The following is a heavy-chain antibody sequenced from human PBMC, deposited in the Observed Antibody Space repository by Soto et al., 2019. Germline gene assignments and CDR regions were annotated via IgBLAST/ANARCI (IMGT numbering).Heavy chain of an antibody. CDR3: AAGQDPFMASRHGNGVDV. J-gene: IGHJ6*02. Sequence: QMQLVQSGPEVKKPGTSVTVSCKASGFTFSSSAVHWVRQARGQRLEWVGWIAVGNGNTNYAQKFQERVIITTDMSTSTAYMELNNLRSDDTAVYYCAAGQDPFMASRHGNGVDVWGQGTTVTVSS. D-gene: IGHD3-10*01. CDR2: IAVGNGNT. V-gene: IGHV1-58*01. CDR1: GFTFSSSA.